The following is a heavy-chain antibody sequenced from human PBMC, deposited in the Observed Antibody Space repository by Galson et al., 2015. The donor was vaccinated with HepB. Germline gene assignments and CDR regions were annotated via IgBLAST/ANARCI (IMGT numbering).Heavy chain of an antibody. CDR2: IIPMFGTP. CDR1: GGTFKNYA. D-gene: IGHD6-13*01. V-gene: IGHV1-69*13. J-gene: IGHJ5*02. Sequence: SVKVSCKASGGTFKNYALVWVRQAPGQGLEWMGGIIPMFGTPNYAQKFQDRVTITADESTRTGYMELRSLRSEDTAMYYCARSNQQLLNWFDPWGLGTLVIVSS. CDR3: ARSNQQLLNWFDP.